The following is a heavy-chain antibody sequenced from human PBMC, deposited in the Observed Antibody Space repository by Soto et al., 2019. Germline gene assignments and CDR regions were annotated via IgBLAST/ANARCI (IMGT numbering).Heavy chain of an antibody. V-gene: IGHV1-58*01. CDR3: AAQAYGSGSPDDAFDI. Sequence: QMRLVQSGPEVKKPGTSVKVSCKASGFTFTSSAVQWVRQARGQRLEWIGWIVVGSGNTNYAQKYQERVTITRDMYTSTAYMELSSLRSEDTAVYYCAAQAYGSGSPDDAFDIWGQGTMVTGSS. CDR1: GFTFTSSA. CDR2: IVVGSGNT. J-gene: IGHJ3*02. D-gene: IGHD3-10*01.